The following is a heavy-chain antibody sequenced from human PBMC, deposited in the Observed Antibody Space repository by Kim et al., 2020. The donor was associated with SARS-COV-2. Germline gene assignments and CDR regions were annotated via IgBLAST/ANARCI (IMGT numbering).Heavy chain of an antibody. CDR3: VRDMNPTVYDY. CDR1: GYTFKTYP. Sequence: ASVKVSCKASGYTFKTYPIHWLRQAPGQTLEWMGWVNAANDQTKYSQKFQGRMTISRDTSANTAYMELRSLTTKDTAFYYCVRDMNPTVYDYWGQGTLVTVSS. D-gene: IGHD4-4*01. V-gene: IGHV1-3*01. CDR2: VNAANDQT. J-gene: IGHJ4*02.